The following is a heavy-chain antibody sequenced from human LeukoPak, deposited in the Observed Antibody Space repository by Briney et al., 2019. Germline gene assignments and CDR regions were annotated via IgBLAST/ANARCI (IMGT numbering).Heavy chain of an antibody. Sequence: ASVKVSCKASGYTFTGYYMHWVRQAPGQGLEWMGWMNPNSGNTGYAQKFQGRVTMTRNTSISTAYMELSSLRSEDTAVYYCARAGGDYWGQGTLVTVSS. D-gene: IGHD3-16*01. V-gene: IGHV1-8*02. J-gene: IGHJ4*02. CDR1: GYTFTGYY. CDR2: MNPNSGNT. CDR3: ARAGGDY.